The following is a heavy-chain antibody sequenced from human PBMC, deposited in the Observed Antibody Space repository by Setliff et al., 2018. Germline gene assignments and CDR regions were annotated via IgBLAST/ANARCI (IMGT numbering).Heavy chain of an antibody. CDR1: GYTFTSYG. CDR2: ISAYNGNT. V-gene: IGHV1-18*01. Sequence: ASVQVSCKASGYTFTSYGISWVRQAPGQGLEWMGWISAYNGNTNYAQKLQGRVTMTTDTSTSTAYMELRSLRSDDTAVYYCARSLSSIAAAGTLDYWGQGTLVTVSS. J-gene: IGHJ4*02. D-gene: IGHD6-13*01. CDR3: ARSLSSIAAAGTLDY.